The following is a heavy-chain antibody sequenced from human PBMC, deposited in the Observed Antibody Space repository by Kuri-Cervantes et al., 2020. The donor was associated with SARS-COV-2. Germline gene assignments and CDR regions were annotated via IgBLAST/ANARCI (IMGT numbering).Heavy chain of an antibody. CDR1: GYTSTGYY. J-gene: IGHJ5*02. D-gene: IGHD5-12*01. Sequence: ASVKVSCRASGYTSTGYYMHWVRQAPGQGLEWMGWISPDSGGTNFAQRFQGRVTMTRDTSISTAYLELARLTSDDTAVYYCARGDRGYDPIGQGTLVTVSS. V-gene: IGHV1-2*02. CDR2: ISPDSGGT. CDR3: ARGDRGYDP.